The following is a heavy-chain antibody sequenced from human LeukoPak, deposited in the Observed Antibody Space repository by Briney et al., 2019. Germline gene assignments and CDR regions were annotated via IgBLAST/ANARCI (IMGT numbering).Heavy chain of an antibody. V-gene: IGHV4-34*01. CDR1: GGSFSGYY. Sequence: SETLSLTCAVYGGSFSGYYWSWIRQPPGKGLEWIGEINHSGSTNYNPSLKRRVTISVDTTKNQFSLKLSSVTAADTAVYYCARISYYYDSSGYPRPNNDLRYYMDVWGKGTTVTVSS. CDR3: ARISYYYDSSGYPRPNNDLRYYMDV. J-gene: IGHJ6*03. CDR2: INHSGST. D-gene: IGHD3-22*01.